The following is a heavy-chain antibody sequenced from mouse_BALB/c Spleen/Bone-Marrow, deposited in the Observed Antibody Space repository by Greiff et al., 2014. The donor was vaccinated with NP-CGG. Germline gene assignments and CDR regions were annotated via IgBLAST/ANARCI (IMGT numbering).Heavy chain of an antibody. D-gene: IGHD2-4*01. CDR1: GYYITSGYS. CDR3: ARSDYDAWFAY. Sequence: VQLQQSGPDLVKPSQSLSLTCTVTGYYITSGYSWHWIRQFPGNKLEWMGYIHYSDSTNYNPSLKSRISITRDTSKNQFFLQLNSVTTEDTATYYCARSDYDAWFAYWGQGTLVTVSA. V-gene: IGHV3-1*02. CDR2: IHYSDST. J-gene: IGHJ3*01.